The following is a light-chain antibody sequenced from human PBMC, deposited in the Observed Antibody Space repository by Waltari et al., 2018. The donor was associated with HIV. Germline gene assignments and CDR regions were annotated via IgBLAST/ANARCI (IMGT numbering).Light chain of an antibody. Sequence: DVVMTQSPDSLAVSLGERATLNCKSNQSLFYTSDNKNFLAWYQQKAGQRPRLLIYWSSTRASGVPDRFSGSGSETDFTLTITSLQAEDVAIYFCQQYFSFPYTFGQGTKLEIK. CDR2: WSS. CDR1: QSLFYTSDNKNF. CDR3: QQYFSFPYT. J-gene: IGKJ2*01. V-gene: IGKV4-1*01.